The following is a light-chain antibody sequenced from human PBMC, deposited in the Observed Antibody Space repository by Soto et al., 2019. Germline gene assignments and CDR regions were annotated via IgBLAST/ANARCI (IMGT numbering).Light chain of an antibody. CDR1: QDIRND. Sequence: DIQMTQSPSSLSASVGDRVNITCRASQDIRNDLGWYQQEPGRAPKRLIYAASTLQSGVPLRFSGSGSGTEFTLTIRSLQPGDFATYYCLQHNTYPRTFGQGTKVEIK. CDR3: LQHNTYPRT. J-gene: IGKJ1*01. V-gene: IGKV1-17*01. CDR2: AAS.